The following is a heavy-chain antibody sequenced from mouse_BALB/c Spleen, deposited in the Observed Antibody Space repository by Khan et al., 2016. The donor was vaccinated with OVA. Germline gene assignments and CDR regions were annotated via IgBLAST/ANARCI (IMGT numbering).Heavy chain of an antibody. Sequence: EVQLVESGPGLVKPSQSLSLTCTVTGYSITSNYAWNWIRQFPGNKLEWMGYISYSGSTSYNPSLKSRISITRDTSKNQFFLMLNSVTTEDQDTYYCARKNYYGYAVDYWGQGTSVTVSS. D-gene: IGHD1-1*01. CDR2: ISYSGST. CDR3: ARKNYYGYAVDY. J-gene: IGHJ4*01. V-gene: IGHV3-2*02. CDR1: GYSITSNYA.